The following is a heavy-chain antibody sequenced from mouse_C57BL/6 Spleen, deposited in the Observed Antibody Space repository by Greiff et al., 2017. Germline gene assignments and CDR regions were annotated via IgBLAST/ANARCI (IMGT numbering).Heavy chain of an antibody. V-gene: IGHV14-4*01. CDR1: GFNIKDDY. D-gene: IGHD1-1*01. CDR2: IDPEYGDT. Sequence: EVQLQQSGAELVRPGASVKLSCTASGFNIKDDYMHWVKQRPEQGLEWIGWIDPEYGDTEYASKFQGKATITADTTSNTADLQLSSLTSEDTAVYYCTTLYYGSSRFAYCGQVTLVTVSA. J-gene: IGHJ3*01. CDR3: TTLYYGSSRFAY.